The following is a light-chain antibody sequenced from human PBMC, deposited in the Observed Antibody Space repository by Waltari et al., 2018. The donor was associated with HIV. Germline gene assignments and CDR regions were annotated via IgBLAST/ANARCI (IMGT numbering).Light chain of an antibody. CDR2: GAS. Sequence: EILLTQSPGTLSLSPGERATLSCRASQSVSSSYLAWYQQKPGQAPRLLIDGASSRATGIPDRFSGSGSGTDFTLTISRVEPEDFAVYYCHQYGSLPITFGQGTRLEIK. CDR3: HQYGSLPIT. CDR1: QSVSSSY. J-gene: IGKJ5*01. V-gene: IGKV3-20*01.